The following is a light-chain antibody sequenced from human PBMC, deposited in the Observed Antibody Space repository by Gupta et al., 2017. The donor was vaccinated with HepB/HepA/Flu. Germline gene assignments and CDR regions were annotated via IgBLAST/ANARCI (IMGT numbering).Light chain of an antibody. J-gene: IGKJ2*01. CDR3: QQCYSTSLV. Sequence: DIQMSQSPSSLSASVGDRVTITCRASQSISSYLNWYQQKPGKAPKLLIYAASSLQSGVPSRFSGSGSGTDFTLTISRLQPEDFATYYCQQCYSTSLVFGEGTKVEI. CDR2: AAS. V-gene: IGKV1-39*01. CDR1: QSISSY.